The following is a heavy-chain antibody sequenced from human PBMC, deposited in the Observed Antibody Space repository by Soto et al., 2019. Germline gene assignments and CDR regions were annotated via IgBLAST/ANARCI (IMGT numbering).Heavy chain of an antibody. V-gene: IGHV3-23*01. CDR1: GVTFSSYA. D-gene: IGHD3-10*01. Sequence: GGSLRLSCAASGVTFSSYAMSWVRQAPGKGLEWVSAISGSGGSTYYADSVKGRFTISRDNSKNTLYLQMNSLRAEDTAVYYCAKVGSLLWFGDLNYWGQGTLVTVSS. J-gene: IGHJ4*02. CDR2: ISGSGGST. CDR3: AKVGSLLWFGDLNY.